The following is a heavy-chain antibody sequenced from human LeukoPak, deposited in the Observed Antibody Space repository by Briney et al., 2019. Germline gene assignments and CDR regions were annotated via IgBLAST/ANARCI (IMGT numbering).Heavy chain of an antibody. CDR3: AKDFPDIVVVPAADYYYYYMDV. J-gene: IGHJ6*03. D-gene: IGHD2-2*01. CDR2: ISSSSSYI. CDR1: GFTFSSYS. V-gene: IGHV3-21*01. Sequence: GGSLRLSCAASGFTFSSYSMNWVRQAPGKGLEWVSSISSSSSYIYYADSVKGRFTISRDNAKNSLYLQMNSLRAEDTAVYYCAKDFPDIVVVPAADYYYYYMDVWGKGTTVTVSS.